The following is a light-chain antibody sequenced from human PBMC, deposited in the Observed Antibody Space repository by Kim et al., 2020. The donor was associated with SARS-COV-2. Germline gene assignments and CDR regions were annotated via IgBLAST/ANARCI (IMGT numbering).Light chain of an antibody. J-gene: IGKJ5*01. Sequence: EPASISCRASQSLLHSNGYNYLDWYLQKPGQSPQLLIYLGSNRASGVPDRFSGSGSGTDFTLKISRVEAEDVGVYYCMQALQTPRFGQGTRLEIK. V-gene: IGKV2-28*01. CDR1: QSLLHSNGYNY. CDR2: LGS. CDR3: MQALQTPR.